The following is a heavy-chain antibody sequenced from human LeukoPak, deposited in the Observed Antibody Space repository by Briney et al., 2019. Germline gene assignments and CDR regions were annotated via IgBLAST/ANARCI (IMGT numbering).Heavy chain of an antibody. V-gene: IGHV4-39*01. CDR1: GGSISSSSYY. D-gene: IGHD3-3*01. CDR2: IYYSGST. J-gene: IGHJ5*02. CDR3: ARPYYDFWSGYYRPNWFDP. Sequence: SETLSLTCTVSGGSISSSSYYWGWIRQPPGKGLEWIGSIYYSGSTYYNPSLKSRVTISVDTSKNQFSLKLSSVTAADTAVYYCARPYYDFWSGYYRPNWFDPWGQGTLVTVSS.